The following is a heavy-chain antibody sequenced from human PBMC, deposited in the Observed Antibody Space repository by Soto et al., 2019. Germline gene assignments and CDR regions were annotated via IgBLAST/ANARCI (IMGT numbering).Heavy chain of an antibody. CDR2: IYYSGST. J-gene: IGHJ4*02. Sequence: PSETLSLTCTVSGGSIRSSTYYWGWIRQPPGKGLEWIGSIYYSGSTHYNPSLKSRVTMSVDTSKNQFSLKLNSVTAADTAVYYCASRHSSPYFDYWGQGTLVTVSS. V-gene: IGHV4-39*01. CDR1: GGSIRSSTYY. D-gene: IGHD6-13*01. CDR3: ASRHSSPYFDY.